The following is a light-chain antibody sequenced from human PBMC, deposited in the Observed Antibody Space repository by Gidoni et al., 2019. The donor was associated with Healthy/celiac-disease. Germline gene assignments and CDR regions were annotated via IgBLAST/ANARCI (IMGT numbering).Light chain of an antibody. CDR1: KSISRY. CDR2: AAS. J-gene: IGKJ2*01. Sequence: DIKMTTYPSYLSASVGDRVTITCRASKSISRYLNCYQQKQGKAPKLLIYAASSLQSGVPSRFSGSGSGTDFTLTISSLQPEEFATYYCQQSYSTPPYTFGQGTKLEIK. V-gene: IGKV1-39*01. CDR3: QQSYSTPPYT.